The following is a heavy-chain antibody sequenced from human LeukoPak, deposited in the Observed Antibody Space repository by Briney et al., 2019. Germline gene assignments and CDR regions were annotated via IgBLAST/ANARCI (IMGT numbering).Heavy chain of an antibody. Sequence: GGSLRLSCAASGFTLSNYAMNWVRQAPGKGLEWVSGIGGSGSAYYADSVKGRFSISRDNSKNTLYLQMDSLRAEDTAVYYRTKRGAEVGETVAPGDYWGQGTLLTVSS. CDR2: IGGSGSA. J-gene: IGHJ4*02. D-gene: IGHD1-26*01. V-gene: IGHV3-23*01. CDR3: TKRGAEVGETVAPGDY. CDR1: GFTLSNYA.